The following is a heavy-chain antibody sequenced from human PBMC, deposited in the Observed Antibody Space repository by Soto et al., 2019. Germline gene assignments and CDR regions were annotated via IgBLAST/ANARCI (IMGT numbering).Heavy chain of an antibody. CDR1: GYDFSSYY. CDR3: ARAYGSGSDFDY. J-gene: IGHJ4*02. D-gene: IGHD2-15*01. Sequence: QVKLVQSGAGVKRPGASVKISCEASGYDFSSYYLHWVRQAPGQGLEWLAVIDPSDNATSYAPTFQGRVSLTRVSSADRVYMEMTSLKSDDTAAYYCARAYGSGSDFDYWGQGSLVTVSS. V-gene: IGHV1-46*01. CDR2: IDPSDNAT.